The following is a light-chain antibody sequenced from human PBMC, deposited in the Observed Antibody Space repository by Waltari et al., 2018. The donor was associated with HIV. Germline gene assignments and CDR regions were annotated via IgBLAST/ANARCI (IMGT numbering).Light chain of an antibody. Sequence: DIVMTQSPDSLAVSLGEGATINCKSSQSVLYSSNNKNYLTWYQQKPGQPPKLLISWASTRESGVPDRFSGSGSGTDFTLTISSLQAEDVAVYYCQQYYSPPWSFGQGTKVEIK. CDR1: QSVLYSSNNKNY. V-gene: IGKV4-1*01. CDR3: QQYYSPPWS. J-gene: IGKJ1*01. CDR2: WAS.